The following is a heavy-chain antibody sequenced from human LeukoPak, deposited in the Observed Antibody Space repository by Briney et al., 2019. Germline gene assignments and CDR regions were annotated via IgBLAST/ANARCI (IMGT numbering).Heavy chain of an antibody. CDR3: ARHNRQWELPRITDY. Sequence: PSETLSLTCAVYGGSFSGYYWSWIRQPPGKGLEWIGEINHSGSTNYNPSLKSRVTISVDTSKNQFSLKLSSVTAADMAVYYCARHNRQWELPRITDYWGQGTLVTVAS. D-gene: IGHD1-26*01. CDR1: GGSFSGYY. J-gene: IGHJ4*02. V-gene: IGHV4-34*01. CDR2: INHSGST.